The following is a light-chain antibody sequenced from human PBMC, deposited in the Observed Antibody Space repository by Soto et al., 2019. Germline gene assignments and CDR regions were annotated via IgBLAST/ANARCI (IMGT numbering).Light chain of an antibody. Sequence: QSVLTQPASVSGSPGRSITISCTGTSSGVGGYNYVSWYQQHPGKAPKLMIYEVSNRPSGVSNRFSGSKSGNTASLTISGLQAEDEADYYCSSYTSSSTFYVFGTGTKVTVL. CDR3: SSYTSSSTFYV. J-gene: IGLJ1*01. CDR2: EVS. CDR1: SSGVGGYNY. V-gene: IGLV2-14*01.